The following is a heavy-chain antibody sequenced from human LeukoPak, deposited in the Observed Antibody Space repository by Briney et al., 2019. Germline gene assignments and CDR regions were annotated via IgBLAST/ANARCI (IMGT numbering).Heavy chain of an antibody. CDR3: ARRVLPNSLGGTSRYRGYFDY. CDR2: IYYSGSS. V-gene: IGHV4-39*01. D-gene: IGHD3-16*02. Sequence: SGTLSLTCTVSGDSITSPNSYWGWIRQPPGMRLEWIGSIYYSGSSYYNPSLQSRVTISVDTSKNLFSVNLTSVTAADTAIYYCARRVLPNSLGGTSRYRGYFDYWGQGTLVTVSS. CDR1: GDSITSPNSY. J-gene: IGHJ4*02.